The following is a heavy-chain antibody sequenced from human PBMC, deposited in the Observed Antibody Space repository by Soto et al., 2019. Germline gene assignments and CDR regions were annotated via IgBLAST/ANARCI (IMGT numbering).Heavy chain of an antibody. J-gene: IGHJ6*02. CDR2: LYYSGET. CDR1: GDSISRYY. CDR3: ARDQGGEFLKGSGMDV. D-gene: IGHD3-10*01. Sequence: QVQLQESGPGLVKPSETLSLTCTVSGDSISRYYWSWIRLSPGKGLEWIGSLYYSGETNYNPSVKSRVTISVDRTKNQFSLKLSSVTAADTAVYYCARDQGGEFLKGSGMDVWGQGTTVTVSS. V-gene: IGHV4-59*01.